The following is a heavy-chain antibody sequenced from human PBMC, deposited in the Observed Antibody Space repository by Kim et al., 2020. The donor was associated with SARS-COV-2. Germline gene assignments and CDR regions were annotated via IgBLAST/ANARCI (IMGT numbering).Heavy chain of an antibody. CDR1: GYTFTSYG. Sequence: ASVKVSCKASGYTFTSYGISWVRQAPGQGLEWMGWISAYNGNTNYAQKLQGRVTMTTDTSTSTAYMELRSLRSDDTAVYYCARVPGFADPYYYDSSGVIGEYFAYWGQGTLVTVSS. CDR2: ISAYNGNT. V-gene: IGHV1-18*01. CDR3: ARVPGFADPYYYDSSGVIGEYFAY. D-gene: IGHD3-22*01. J-gene: IGHJ4*02.